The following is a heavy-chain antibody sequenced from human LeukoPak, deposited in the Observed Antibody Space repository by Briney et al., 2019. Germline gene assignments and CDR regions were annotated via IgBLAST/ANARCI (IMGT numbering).Heavy chain of an antibody. Sequence: SETLSLTCTVSGGSISSYYWSWIRQPPGKGLEWIGYIYYSGSTNYNPSLKSRVTISVDTSKNQFSLRLKSVTAADTAMYYCVKSGGYGLIDYWGQGTLVTVS. J-gene: IGHJ4*02. CDR2: IYYSGST. CDR3: VKSGGYGLIDY. CDR1: GGSISSYY. D-gene: IGHD1-26*01. V-gene: IGHV4-59*08.